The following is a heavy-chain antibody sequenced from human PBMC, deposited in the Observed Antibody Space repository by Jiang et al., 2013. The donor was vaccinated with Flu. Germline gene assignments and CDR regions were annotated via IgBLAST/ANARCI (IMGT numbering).Heavy chain of an antibody. D-gene: IGHD4-17*01. CDR3: ARVSARPGDYEFDLDY. CDR2: ISGSSRYI. J-gene: IGHJ4*02. Sequence: QLVESGGGLVKPGGSLRVSCTASGFTFNRYSMNWVRQAPGKGLEWVSSISGSSRYIFYADSLEGRFTISRDNAKNSLHLQMNNLRVEDTAVYYCARVSARPGDYEFDLDYWGQGILITVSS. V-gene: IGHV3-21*01. CDR1: GFTFNRYS.